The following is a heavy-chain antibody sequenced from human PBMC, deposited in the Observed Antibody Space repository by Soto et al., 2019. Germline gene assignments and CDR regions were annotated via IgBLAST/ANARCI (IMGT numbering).Heavy chain of an antibody. CDR3: ARIVISTYYYDSSGYLAFDY. CDR1: GFSLSNARMG. Sequence: QVTLKESGPVLVKPTETLTLTCTVSGFSLSNARMGVSWIRQPPGKALEWLAHIFSNDEKSYSTSLKSRLTISKDTSKSQVVLTMTNMDPVDTATYYCARIVISTYYYDSSGYLAFDYWGQGTLVTVSS. J-gene: IGHJ4*02. CDR2: IFSNDEK. D-gene: IGHD3-22*01. V-gene: IGHV2-26*01.